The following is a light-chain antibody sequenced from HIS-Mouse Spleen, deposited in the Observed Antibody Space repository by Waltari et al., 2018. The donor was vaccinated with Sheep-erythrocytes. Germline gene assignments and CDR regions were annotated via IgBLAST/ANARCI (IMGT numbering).Light chain of an antibody. CDR2: QDS. J-gene: IGLJ2*01. CDR3: QAWDSSTVV. CDR1: LFGDQY. Sequence: SYELTQPPSVSVSPGQTASITCSGDLFGDQYACWYQQKPGQSPVLVIYQDSKRPSGIPERFSGSNSGNTATLTISGTQAMDEADYYCQAWDSSTVVFGGGTKLTVL. V-gene: IGLV3-1*01.